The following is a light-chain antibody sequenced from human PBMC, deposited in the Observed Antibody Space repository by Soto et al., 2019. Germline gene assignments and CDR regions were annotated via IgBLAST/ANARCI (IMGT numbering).Light chain of an antibody. J-gene: IGLJ2*01. CDR1: SSNIGSKY. CDR2: DDT. Sequence: QSVLTQPPSVSAAPGQRVTISCSGSSSNIGSKYVSWYQKLPGTAPKLLIYDDTKRPSGIPDRFSGSKSGTSATLGITGLQPGGEADYYCGSWDRSLSGVLFGGGTKLTVL. CDR3: GSWDRSLSGVL. V-gene: IGLV1-51*01.